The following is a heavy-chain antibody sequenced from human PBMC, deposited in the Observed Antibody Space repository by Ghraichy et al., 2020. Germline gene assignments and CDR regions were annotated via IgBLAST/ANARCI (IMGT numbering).Heavy chain of an antibody. CDR3: ARHPWSHSFGSSFHYYYGIDV. CDR1: GGSFSGYY. D-gene: IGHD3-10*01. Sequence: SETLSLTCAVSGGSFSGYYWTWIRQPPGKGLEWIGEISHTGSTIYTPSLKSRVTISLDMSKNHFSLNLTSGTAADTALYFCARHPWSHSFGSSFHYYYGIDVWGQVTTVTVSS. V-gene: IGHV4-34*01. J-gene: IGHJ6*02. CDR2: ISHTGST.